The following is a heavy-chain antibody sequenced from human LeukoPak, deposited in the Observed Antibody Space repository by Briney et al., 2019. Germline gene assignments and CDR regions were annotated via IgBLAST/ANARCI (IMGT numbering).Heavy chain of an antibody. V-gene: IGHV3-23*01. J-gene: IGHJ4*02. Sequence: GGSLTLSCAASGFTFSSYAMSWVRQAPGKGLEWVSTISGSGGSAYYADSVKGRFTISRDNAKNSLYLQMNSLRAEDTALYYCAKDSKGGIAAAGSHFDYWGQGTLVTVSS. CDR3: AKDSKGGIAAAGSHFDY. CDR1: GFTFSSYA. CDR2: ISGSGGSA. D-gene: IGHD6-13*01.